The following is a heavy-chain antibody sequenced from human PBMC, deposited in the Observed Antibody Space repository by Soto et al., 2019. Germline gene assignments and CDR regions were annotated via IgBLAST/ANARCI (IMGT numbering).Heavy chain of an antibody. V-gene: IGHV3-30*03. CDR2: ISRDGTNT. CDR3: ASGNLIFDFGS. CDR1: RFSFGSFG. Sequence: QIQLVESGGGVVQPGGSLRLSCGASRFSFGSFGVHWVRQAPGRGLEWVAFISRDGTNTFYGDSVKGRFTLSRDNSTNTAYLQMTALMDDDTALYFCASGNLIFDFGSGGQGTLVSVSS. J-gene: IGHJ4*02. D-gene: IGHD3-3*01.